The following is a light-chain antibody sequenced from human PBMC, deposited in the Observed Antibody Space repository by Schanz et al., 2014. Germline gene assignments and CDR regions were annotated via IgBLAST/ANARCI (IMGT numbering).Light chain of an antibody. J-gene: IGKJ4*01. CDR2: AAS. V-gene: IGKV1-39*01. CDR3: QQSYSTS. CDR1: QSIATF. Sequence: DIQMTQSPSSLSASVGDRVTITCRTSQSIATFLNWYQQKPGKAPKLLVYAASTLQSGVPSRFSGSGSGTDFTLTINNLQTEDFATYYCQQSYSTSFGGGTRVEIK.